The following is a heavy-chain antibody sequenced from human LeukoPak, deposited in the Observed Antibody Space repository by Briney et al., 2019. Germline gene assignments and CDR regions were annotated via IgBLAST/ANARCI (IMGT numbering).Heavy chain of an antibody. CDR1: GFTFSTYS. CDR3: VKYPASGGYFDC. J-gene: IGHJ4*02. V-gene: IGHV3-23*01. Sequence: GGSLRLSCAASGFTFSTYSMSWVRQAPGKGLEWVSGISGSGGNTYYADSVKGRFTVSRDNSKNMLYLQMHSLRAEGTAIFYCVKYPASGGYFDCWGQGTPVTVSS. D-gene: IGHD6-13*01. CDR2: ISGSGGNT.